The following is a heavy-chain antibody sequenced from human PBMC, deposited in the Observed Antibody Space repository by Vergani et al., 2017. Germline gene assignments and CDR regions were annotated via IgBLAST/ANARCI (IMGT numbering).Heavy chain of an antibody. V-gene: IGHV4-39*07. CDR1: GGSISSSSYY. D-gene: IGHD3-3*01. Sequence: QLQLQESGPGLVKPSETLSLTCTVSGGSISSSSYYWGWIRQPPGKGLEWIGSIYYSGSTYYNPSLKSRVTISVDTSKNQFSLKLSSVTAADTAVYYCARDEGYDFWSGCYRGGNWFDPWGQGTLVTVSS. J-gene: IGHJ5*02. CDR2: IYYSGST. CDR3: ARDEGYDFWSGCYRGGNWFDP.